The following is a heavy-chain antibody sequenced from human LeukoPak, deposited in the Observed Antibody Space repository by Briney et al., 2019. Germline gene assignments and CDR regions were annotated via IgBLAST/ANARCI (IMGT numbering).Heavy chain of an antibody. V-gene: IGHV4-34*01. J-gene: IGHJ4*02. CDR2: INHSGST. Sequence: SETLSLTCAVYGGSFSGYYWSWIRQPPGKGLEWIGEINHSGSTNYNPSLKSRVAISVDTSKNQFSLKLSSVTAADTAVYYCARGYGMTPYYFDYWGQGTLVTVSS. CDR3: ARGYGMTPYYFDY. CDR1: GGSFSGYY. D-gene: IGHD3-16*01.